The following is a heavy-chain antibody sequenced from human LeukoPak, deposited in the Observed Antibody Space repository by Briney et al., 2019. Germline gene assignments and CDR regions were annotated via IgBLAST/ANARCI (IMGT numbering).Heavy chain of an antibody. CDR2: VNHSGSA. CDR1: GGPLGRFY. D-gene: IGHD3-3*01. CDR3: AKGVDFTAHFAR. V-gene: IGHV4-34*01. J-gene: IGHJ4*02. Sequence: SETLSLTCGVSGGPLGRFYWTWIRQAPGKGLEWIGEVNHSGSANYNPSLKSRVTMSLDASQNQFSLSLSSVTAADTAVYFCAKGVDFTAHFARWGQGTRVTVSS.